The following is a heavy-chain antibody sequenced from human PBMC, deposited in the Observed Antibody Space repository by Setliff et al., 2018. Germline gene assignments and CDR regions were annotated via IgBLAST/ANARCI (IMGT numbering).Heavy chain of an antibody. J-gene: IGHJ6*03. CDR1: PYSFSGYY. D-gene: IGHD3-3*01. CDR3: ARGALVLQFLEWLPRFYYMDV. Sequence: ASVKVSCKTSPYSFSGYYIHWVRQAPGQGLEWMGWINTNSGDTRYAQKFQGRVTMTRDTSISTAYMELSRLRSEDTAVYFCARGALVLQFLEWLPRFYYMDVWGKGTTVTVSS. CDR2: INTNSGDT. V-gene: IGHV1-2*02.